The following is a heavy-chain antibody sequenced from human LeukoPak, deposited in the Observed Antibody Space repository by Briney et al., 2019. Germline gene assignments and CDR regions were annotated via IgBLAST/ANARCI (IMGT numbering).Heavy chain of an antibody. J-gene: IGHJ4*02. CDR3: ARCVGIVVVTYFDY. D-gene: IGHD2-21*02. CDR2: IYYSGST. Sequence: SETLSLTCTVPGGSISSSSYYWGWIRQPPGKGREWIGSIYYSGSTYYNPSLKSRVTIPVDTSKNQFSLKLSSVTAADTAVYYCARCVGIVVVTYFDYWGQGTLVTVSS. CDR1: GGSISSSSYY. V-gene: IGHV4-39*07.